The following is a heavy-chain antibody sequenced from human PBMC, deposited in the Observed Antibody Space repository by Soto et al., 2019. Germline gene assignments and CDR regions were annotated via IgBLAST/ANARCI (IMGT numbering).Heavy chain of an antibody. J-gene: IGHJ4*02. CDR1: GFSVSGSS. CDR2: MHRGGST. CDR3: ARVNTTLVDHFDC. Sequence: GGSLRLSCVVSGFSVSGSSIFWVRQATGKGLEWVSLMHRGGSTDNADSVKGRFTTSRDKSKNTLYLHMNGLRVEDTAVYYCARVNTTLVDHFDCWGQGTLVTVPS. D-gene: IGHD5-18*01. V-gene: IGHV3-53*01.